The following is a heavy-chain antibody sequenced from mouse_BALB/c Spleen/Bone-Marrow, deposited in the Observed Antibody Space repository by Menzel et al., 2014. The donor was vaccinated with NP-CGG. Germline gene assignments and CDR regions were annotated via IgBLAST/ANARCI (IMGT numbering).Heavy chain of an antibody. CDR2: ISSGGSYT. V-gene: IGHV5-6*01. CDR1: GFTFSSYG. D-gene: IGHD2-4*01. J-gene: IGHJ2*01. Sequence: EVHLVESGGDLVKPGGSLKLSCAASGFTFSSYGMSWVRQTPDKRLEWVATISSGGSYTYYPDSVKGRFTISRDNAKNTLYLQMSSLKSEDTAMYYCARQTYYDYDGYFDYWGQGTTFTVSS. CDR3: ARQTYYDYDGYFDY.